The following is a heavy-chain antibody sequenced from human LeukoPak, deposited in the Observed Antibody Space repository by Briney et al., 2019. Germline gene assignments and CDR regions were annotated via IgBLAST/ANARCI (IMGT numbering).Heavy chain of an antibody. J-gene: IGHJ4*02. CDR3: ARGFEEYYYDSSGYYHHFDY. CDR2: IKQDGSEK. CDR1: GFTFSSYW. V-gene: IGHV3-7*01. Sequence: GGSLRLSCAASGFTFSSYWMSWVRQAPGKGLEWVANIKQDGSEKYYVDSVKGRFTISRDNAKNSLFLQMNSLRAEDTAVYYCARGFEEYYYDSSGYYHHFDYWGQGTLVTVSS. D-gene: IGHD3-22*01.